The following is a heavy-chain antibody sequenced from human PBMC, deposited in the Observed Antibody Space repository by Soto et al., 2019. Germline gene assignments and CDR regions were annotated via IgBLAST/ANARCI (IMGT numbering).Heavy chain of an antibody. Sequence: QVQLVESGGGVVQPGRSLRLSCAASGFTFSSYGMHWVRQAPGKGLEWVAVISYDGSNKYYADSVKGRFTISRDNSKNTLYPQMNSLRAEDTAVYYCAKDYYDSSGLFNYWGQGTLVTVSS. J-gene: IGHJ4*02. CDR3: AKDYYDSSGLFNY. CDR1: GFTFSSYG. V-gene: IGHV3-30*18. D-gene: IGHD3-22*01. CDR2: ISYDGSNK.